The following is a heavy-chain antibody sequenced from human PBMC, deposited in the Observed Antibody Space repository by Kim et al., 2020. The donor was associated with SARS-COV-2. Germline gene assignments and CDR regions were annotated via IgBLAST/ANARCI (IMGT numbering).Heavy chain of an antibody. J-gene: IGHJ4*02. D-gene: IGHD2-15*01. CDR3: VRSAVATRGGGDY. V-gene: IGHV6-1*01. CDR2: TCYRSKWYN. CDR1: GDSVSSTNAA. Sequence: SQTLSLTCAISGDSVSSTNAAWNWIRQSPSRGLEWLGKTCYRSKWYNDYALSVKSRITINPDTSRNQFSLQLNSVTPEDTAVYYCVRSAVATRGGGDYWGQGTLVIVSS.